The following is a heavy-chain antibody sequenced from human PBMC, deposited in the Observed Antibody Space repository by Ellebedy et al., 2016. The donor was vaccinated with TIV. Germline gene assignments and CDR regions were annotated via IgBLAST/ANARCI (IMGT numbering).Heavy chain of an antibody. Sequence: MPSETLSLTCTVSGGSISSYSWSWIRQPAGTGLEWIGRFYTSGSTNYNPSLKSRVTISVDTSKNQFSLKLSSVPAADTAVYYCAGDLSYGSFWSAHFYFDYWGQGSLVTVSS. J-gene: IGHJ4*01. CDR2: FYTSGST. V-gene: IGHV4-4*07. D-gene: IGHD3-3*01. CDR1: GGSISSYS. CDR3: AGDLSYGSFWSAHFYFDY.